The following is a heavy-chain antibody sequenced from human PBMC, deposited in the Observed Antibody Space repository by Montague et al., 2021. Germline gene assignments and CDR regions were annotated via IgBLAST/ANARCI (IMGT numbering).Heavy chain of an antibody. CDR2: MRSSGSP. J-gene: IGHJ4*01. Sequence: SETLSLTCSVSGGSVNGYDWSWIRQPPGKGLEWIGYMRSSGSPNYNPSFKSRLAISIDRSRNQFSLESSFVTAADTAIYFCGRDYWGSIDYWGHGILVTVSS. D-gene: IGHD7-27*01. CDR1: GGSVNGYD. CDR3: GRDYWGSIDY. V-gene: IGHV4-59*02.